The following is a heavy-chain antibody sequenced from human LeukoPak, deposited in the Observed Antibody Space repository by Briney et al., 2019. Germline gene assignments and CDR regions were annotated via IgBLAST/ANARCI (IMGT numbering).Heavy chain of an antibody. J-gene: IGHJ5*02. CDR1: GFTFSSYA. CDR3: AKGKAHDILDWFDR. V-gene: IGHV3-23*01. Sequence: GGTLRLSCAASGFTFSSYAMTRVRQAPGKGLEWVSSIVGSGAGTFYADSVKGRFTISRANSKSTMYLKMNSLRADDTAVYYCAKGKAHDILDWFDRWGQGSLVTVSS. CDR2: IVGSGAGT. D-gene: IGHD3-9*01.